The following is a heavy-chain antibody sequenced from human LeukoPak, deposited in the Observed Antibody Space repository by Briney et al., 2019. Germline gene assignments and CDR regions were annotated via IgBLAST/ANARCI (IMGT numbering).Heavy chain of an antibody. CDR3: AKSIAAAGLYEYFQH. Sequence: GGSLRLSCAASGFTFSSFWMHWVRQAPGKGLEWVSRIFTGGDNTTYADSVKGRFTISRDNSKNTLYLQMNSLRAEDTAVYYCAKSIAAAGLYEYFQHWGQGTLVTVSS. J-gene: IGHJ1*01. CDR2: IFTGGDNT. CDR1: GFTFSSFW. D-gene: IGHD6-13*01. V-gene: IGHV3-74*01.